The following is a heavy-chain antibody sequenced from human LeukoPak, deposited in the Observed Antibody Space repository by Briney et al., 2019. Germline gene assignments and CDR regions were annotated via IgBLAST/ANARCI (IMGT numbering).Heavy chain of an antibody. CDR1: GYTFTSYG. Sequence: ASVKVSCKASGYTFTSYGISWVRQAPGQGLEWMGWISAYNGNTNYAQKLQGRVTMTTDTSTSTAYMELRSLRSDDTDVYYCARDMNYYDSSGPPHYWGQGTLVTVS. CDR3: ARDMNYYDSSGPPHY. V-gene: IGHV1-18*01. CDR2: ISAYNGNT. D-gene: IGHD3-22*01. J-gene: IGHJ4*02.